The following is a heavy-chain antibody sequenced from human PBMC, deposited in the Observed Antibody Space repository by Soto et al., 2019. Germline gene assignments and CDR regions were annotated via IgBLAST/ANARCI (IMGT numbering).Heavy chain of an antibody. J-gene: IGHJ4*02. V-gene: IGHV3-48*02. CDR1: EFTFSNYN. Sequence: GGSLRLSCAASEFTFSNYNMHWVRKEPGEGLEWVSFISSDGSSIRYADSVKGRFTISRDNAKNSLYLQMNSLRDEDTAVYYCARDPYYYDSSGYSPKDYWGQGTLVTVSS. D-gene: IGHD3-22*01. CDR2: ISSDGSSI. CDR3: ARDPYYYDSSGYSPKDY.